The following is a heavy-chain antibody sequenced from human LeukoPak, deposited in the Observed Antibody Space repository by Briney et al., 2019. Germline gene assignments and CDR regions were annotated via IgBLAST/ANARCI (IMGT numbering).Heavy chain of an antibody. Sequence: ASVKVSCKASGGTFSSYAISWVRQAPGQGLEWMGGIIPIFGTANYAQKFQGRVTITTDESTSTAYMELSSLRSEDTAVYYCASDILDYYDSSAPTDYWGQGTLVTVSS. V-gene: IGHV1-69*05. CDR2: IIPIFGTA. CDR1: GGTFSSYA. CDR3: ASDILDYYDSSAPTDY. D-gene: IGHD3-22*01. J-gene: IGHJ4*02.